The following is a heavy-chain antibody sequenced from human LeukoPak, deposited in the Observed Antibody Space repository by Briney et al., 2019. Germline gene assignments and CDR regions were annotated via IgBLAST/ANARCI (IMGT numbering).Heavy chain of an antibody. CDR3: ARSPGIYSYGPKVSGMDV. J-gene: IGHJ6*04. CDR2: IYTSGST. D-gene: IGHD5-18*01. CDR1: GGSISSYY. V-gene: IGHV4-4*07. Sequence: SETLSLTCTVSGGSISSYYWSWIRQPAGKGLEWIGRIYTSGSTNYNPSLKSRVTMSVDTSKNQFSLKLSSVTAADTAVYYCARSPGIYSYGPKVSGMDVWGKGTTVTVSS.